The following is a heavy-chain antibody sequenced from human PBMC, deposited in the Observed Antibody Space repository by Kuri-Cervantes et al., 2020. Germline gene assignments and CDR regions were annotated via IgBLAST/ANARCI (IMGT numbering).Heavy chain of an antibody. CDR1: GFIFRNYG. CDR2: ISGSGDIT. J-gene: IGHJ6*03. D-gene: IGHD5-12*01. Sequence: GGSLRLSCAASGFIFRNYGMNWVRQTPGKGLEWVSSISGSGDITYYADSVKGRFTIPRDNSKNTLYLQMNSLRDEDAAIYFCSNAAYDNYYYYMDVWGKGTTVTVSS. V-gene: IGHV3-23*01. CDR3: SNAAYDNYYYYMDV.